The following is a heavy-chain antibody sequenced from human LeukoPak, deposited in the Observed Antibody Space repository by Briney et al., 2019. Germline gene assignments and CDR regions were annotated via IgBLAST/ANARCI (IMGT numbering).Heavy chain of an antibody. J-gene: IGHJ4*02. Sequence: PSETLSLTCAVYGGSFSGYYWSWIRQPPGKGLEWIGEINHSGSTNYNPSLKSRVTISVDTSKNQFSLKLSSVTAADTAVYCCARAAGRAGLWGQGTLVTVSS. CDR1: GGSFSGYY. D-gene: IGHD6-19*01. V-gene: IGHV4-34*01. CDR3: ARAAGRAGL. CDR2: INHSGST.